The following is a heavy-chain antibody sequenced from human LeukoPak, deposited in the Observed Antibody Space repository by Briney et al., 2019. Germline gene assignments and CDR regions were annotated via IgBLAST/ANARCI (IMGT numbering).Heavy chain of an antibody. Sequence: SETLSLTCAVYGGSFSGYYWSWIRQPPGKGLEWIGEINHSGSTNYNPSLKSRVTVSVDTSKNQFSLKLSSVTAADTAVYYCASSSRYYYMDVWGKGTTVTVSS. CDR1: GGSFSGYY. J-gene: IGHJ6*03. CDR3: ASSSRYYYMDV. V-gene: IGHV4-34*01. CDR2: INHSGST. D-gene: IGHD6-6*01.